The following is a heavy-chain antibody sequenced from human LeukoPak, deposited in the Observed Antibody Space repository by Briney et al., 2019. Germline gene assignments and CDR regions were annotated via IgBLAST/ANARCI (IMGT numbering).Heavy chain of an antibody. CDR2: INPNSGGT. CDR3: ARGGGVVVPADENYYGMDV. CDR1: GYTFTGYY. J-gene: IGHJ6*02. Sequence: ASVKVSCKASGYTFTGYYMHWVRQAPGQGLEWMGWINPNSGGTNCAQKFQGRVTMTRDTSISTAYMELSRLRSDDTAVYYCARGGGVVVPADENYYGMDVWGQGTTVTVSS. D-gene: IGHD2-2*01. V-gene: IGHV1-2*02.